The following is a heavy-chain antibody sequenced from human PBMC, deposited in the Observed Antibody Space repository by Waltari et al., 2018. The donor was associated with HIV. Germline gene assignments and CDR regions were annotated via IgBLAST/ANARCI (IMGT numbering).Heavy chain of an antibody. J-gene: IGHJ3*02. CDR3: ARDYRPSMVRGRHDAFDI. Sequence: QVQLVESGGGVVQPGRSLRLSCAASGFTFSSYAMHWVRQAPGKGLEWVAVISYDGSNKYYADSVKGRFTISRDNSKNTLYLQMNSLRAEDTAVYYCARDYRPSMVRGRHDAFDIWGQGTMVTVSS. CDR2: ISYDGSNK. D-gene: IGHD3-10*01. CDR1: GFTFSSYA. V-gene: IGHV3-30-3*01.